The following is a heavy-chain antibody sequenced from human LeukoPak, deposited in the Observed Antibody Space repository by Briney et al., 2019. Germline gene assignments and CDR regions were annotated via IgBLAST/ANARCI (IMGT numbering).Heavy chain of an antibody. CDR1: GGSISSRSYY. CDR3: ARIQLWYDDAFDI. V-gene: IGHV4-39*07. Sequence: KPSETLSLTCTVSGGSISSRSYYWGWIRQPPGKGLEWIGSIYYSGSTYYNPSLKSRVTISVDTSKNQFSLKLSSVTAADTAVYYCARIQLWYDDAFDIWGQGTMVTVSS. J-gene: IGHJ3*02. D-gene: IGHD5-18*01. CDR2: IYYSGST.